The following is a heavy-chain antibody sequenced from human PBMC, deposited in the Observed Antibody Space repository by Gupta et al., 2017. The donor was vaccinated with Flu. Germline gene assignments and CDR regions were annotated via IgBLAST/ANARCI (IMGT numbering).Heavy chain of an antibody. D-gene: IGHD6-19*01. V-gene: IGHV1-46*01. CDR2: INPSGGST. CDR3: ASLAVAGRIFDY. J-gene: IGHJ4*02. CDR1: GDTFTSYY. Sequence: QVQLVQSGAEVKKPGASVKVSCKASGDTFTSYYMHWVRQAPGQGLEWMGIINPSGGSTSYAQKFQGRVTMTRDTSTSTVYMELSSLRSEDTAVYYCASLAVAGRIFDYWGQGTLVTVSS.